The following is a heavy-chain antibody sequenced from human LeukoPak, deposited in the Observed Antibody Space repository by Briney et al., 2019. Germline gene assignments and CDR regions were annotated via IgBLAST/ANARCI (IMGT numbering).Heavy chain of an antibody. CDR2: IYYSGST. V-gene: IGHV4-59*12. J-gene: IGHJ4*02. CDR1: GGSISSYY. D-gene: IGHD3-10*01. Sequence: PSETLSLTCTVSGGSISSYYWSWIRQPPGKGLEWIGYIYYSGSTNYNPSLKSRVTISVDTSKNQFSLKLSSVTAADTAVYYCARVRRRTMVRGVPMSNYFDYWGQGTLVTVSS. CDR3: ARVRRRTMVRGVPMSNYFDY.